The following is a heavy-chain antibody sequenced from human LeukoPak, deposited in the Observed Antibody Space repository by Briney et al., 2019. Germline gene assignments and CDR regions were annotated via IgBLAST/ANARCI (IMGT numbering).Heavy chain of an antibody. CDR3: ARGEWPPGGFDY. D-gene: IGHD3-3*01. J-gene: IGHJ4*02. CDR2: IYASGGT. CDR1: GGSISSYY. V-gene: IGHV4-4*07. Sequence: SETLSLTCTVSGGSISSYYWSWIRQPAGKGLEWIGRIYASGGTNCNPSLKSRVTISVDTSKNQFSLKLTSVTAADTAVYYCARGEWPPGGFDYWGQGTLVTVSS.